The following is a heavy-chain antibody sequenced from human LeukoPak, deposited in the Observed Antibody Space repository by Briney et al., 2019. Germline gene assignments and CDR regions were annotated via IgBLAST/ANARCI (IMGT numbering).Heavy chain of an antibody. CDR1: GYTFTSYD. CDR2: MNPNSGNT. CDR3: ARARVWHGVDP. J-gene: IGHJ5*02. Sequence: ASVKVSCKASGYTFTSYDINWVRRATGQGLEWMGWMNPNSGNTGCAQKFQGRVTMTRNTSISTAYMELSSLRSEDTAVYYCARARVWHGVDPWGQGTLVTVSS. V-gene: IGHV1-8*01. D-gene: IGHD3-16*01.